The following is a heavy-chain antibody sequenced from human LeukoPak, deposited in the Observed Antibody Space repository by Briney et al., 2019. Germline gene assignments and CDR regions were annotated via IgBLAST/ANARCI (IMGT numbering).Heavy chain of an antibody. V-gene: IGHV3-23*01. D-gene: IGHD1-26*01. CDR2: ISGSGAST. J-gene: IGHJ4*02. Sequence: PGGSLRLSCLTSGFTLSTNAMSWVRQAPGKGLEWISGISGSGASTHYADSVTGRFTISRDASRNTLYLQMNSLRGDDTAVYYCAKDVGKWESLHFFDYWGQGTLVTVSS. CDR1: GFTLSTNA. CDR3: AKDVGKWESLHFFDY.